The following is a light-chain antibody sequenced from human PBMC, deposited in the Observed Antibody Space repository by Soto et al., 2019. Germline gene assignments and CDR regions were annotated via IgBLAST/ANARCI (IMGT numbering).Light chain of an antibody. CDR2: GNK. CDR3: QSYDSSLSVSYV. V-gene: IGLV1-40*01. J-gene: IGLJ1*01. Sequence: QSVLTQPPSVSGAPGQRVTISCTGSSSNIGAGYDVHWYQQRPGTAPKLLIYGNKNRPSGVPDRFSGSKSGTSASLAITGFQAEDEADYYCQSYDSSLSVSYVFGTGTKVTVL. CDR1: SSNIGAGYD.